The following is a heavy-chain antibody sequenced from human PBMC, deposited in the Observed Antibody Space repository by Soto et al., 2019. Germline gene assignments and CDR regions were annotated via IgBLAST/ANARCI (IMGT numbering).Heavy chain of an antibody. J-gene: IGHJ4*02. CDR2: IYHTGRT. V-gene: IGHV4-39*01. D-gene: IGHD4-17*01. Sequence: SETLSLTCTVSGDSISRNSYYWGWVRQPPGKGLEWIGSIYHTGRTNHNPSLRSRVTISVDTSENQFSLRLTSVTAVDTAVYYCARVKDFGDLFDSRGQRTPVTVSS. CDR1: GDSISRNSYY. CDR3: ARVKDFGDLFDS.